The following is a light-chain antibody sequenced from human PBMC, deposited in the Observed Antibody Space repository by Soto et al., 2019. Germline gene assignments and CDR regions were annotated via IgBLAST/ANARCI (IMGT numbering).Light chain of an antibody. Sequence: DIQMTQSPSTLSASVGDRVTITCRASQSVSSWLAWYQQKPGKAPKLLIYRASTLEGGVPSRFSGSGSGTEFTLTISSLQPDDFATYYCQQYNTYHTFGQGTKVDIK. CDR3: QQYNTYHT. J-gene: IGKJ2*01. CDR1: QSVSSW. V-gene: IGKV1-5*03. CDR2: RAS.